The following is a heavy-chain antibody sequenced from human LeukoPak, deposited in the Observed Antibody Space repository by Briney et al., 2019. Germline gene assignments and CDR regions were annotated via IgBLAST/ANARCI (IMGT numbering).Heavy chain of an antibody. J-gene: IGHJ3*02. CDR3: ARSYCGGGSCGAFDI. D-gene: IGHD2-15*01. Sequence: PSETLSLTCTVSGGSISSYYWSWIRQPPGKGLEWIGYICYSGNTNYNPSLKSRVTISVDTSKNQFSLRLSSVTAADTAVYYCARSYCGGGSCGAFDIWGQGTMVTVSS. V-gene: IGHV4-59*01. CDR1: GGSISSYY. CDR2: ICYSGNT.